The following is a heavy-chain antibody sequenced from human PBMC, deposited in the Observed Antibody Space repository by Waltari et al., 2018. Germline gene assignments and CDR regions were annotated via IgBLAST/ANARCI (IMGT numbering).Heavy chain of an antibody. J-gene: IGHJ4*02. CDR3: AKDLDDILTGLYRDY. Sequence: EVQLVESGGGLVQPGGSLRLSCAASGFTFRSYAMSWVRQAPGRGLEWVSAISGSGGSTYYADSVKGRFTISRDNSKNTLYLQMNSLRAEDTAVYYCAKDLDDILTGLYRDYWGQGTLVTVSS. V-gene: IGHV3-23*04. CDR2: ISGSGGST. D-gene: IGHD3-9*01. CDR1: GFTFRSYA.